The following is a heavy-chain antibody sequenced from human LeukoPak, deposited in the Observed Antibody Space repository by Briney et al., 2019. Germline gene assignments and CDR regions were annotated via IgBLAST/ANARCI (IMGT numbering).Heavy chain of an antibody. V-gene: IGHV4-59*08. Sequence: SETLSLTCTVSGGSTSNYYWSWIRQPPGKGLEWIGHIYYSGATKYNPSLKSRITISVDTSKNQFSLMLSSVTAADTAVYYCARFGITVVRGGKYYFDYWGQGTLVTVSS. D-gene: IGHD3-10*01. CDR2: IYYSGAT. CDR3: ARFGITVVRGGKYYFDY. CDR1: GGSTSNYY. J-gene: IGHJ4*02.